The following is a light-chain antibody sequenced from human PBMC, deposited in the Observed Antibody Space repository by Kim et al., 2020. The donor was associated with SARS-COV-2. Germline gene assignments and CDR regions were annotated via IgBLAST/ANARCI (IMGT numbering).Light chain of an antibody. Sequence: QTVVTQEPSFSVSPGGTVTLTCGLSSDSVSTNYFPSWYQQTPGQAPRTLIYSTTTRSSGVPDRFSGSILGNKAALTITGAQTDDESDYYCVLYMGSGIWVFGGGTQLTVL. V-gene: IGLV8-61*01. J-gene: IGLJ3*02. CDR1: SDSVSTNYF. CDR3: VLYMGSGIWV. CDR2: STT.